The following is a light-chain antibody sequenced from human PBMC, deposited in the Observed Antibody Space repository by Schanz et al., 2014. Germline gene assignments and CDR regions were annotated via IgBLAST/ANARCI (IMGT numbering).Light chain of an antibody. CDR3: AAWDDSLSGLV. CDR2: STY. V-gene: IGLV1-44*01. CDR1: TSNIGSNS. Sequence: QSVLTQPPSTSGTPGQRVTISCSGSTSNIGSNSVNWYHHLPGTAPKLLIYSTYNRPSGVPDRFSGSKSGTSASLAISGLQSEDEADYDCAAWDDSLSGLVFGGGTKLTVL. J-gene: IGLJ2*01.